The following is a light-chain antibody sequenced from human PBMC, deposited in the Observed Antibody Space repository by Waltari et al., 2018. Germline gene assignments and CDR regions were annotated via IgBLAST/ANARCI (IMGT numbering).Light chain of an antibody. J-gene: IGKJ4*01. Sequence: DIQMTQSPSSLSAFVGDGVTIPCRASQTICNYLNWFQQRPGKAPKLLIYATSELQSGVPTRFSGSGSGTDLTLTISSLQPEDSATYYCQQSFSAFRTFGGGTKVEIK. CDR3: QQSFSAFRT. CDR1: QTICNY. V-gene: IGKV1-39*01. CDR2: ATS.